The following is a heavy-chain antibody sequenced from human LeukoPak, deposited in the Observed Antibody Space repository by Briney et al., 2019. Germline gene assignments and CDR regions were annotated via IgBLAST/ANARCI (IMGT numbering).Heavy chain of an antibody. CDR3: AKDRRGSGSYPDAFDI. CDR2: ISGSGGST. Sequence: PGGSLRLSCAASGFTFSSYAMSWVRQAPGKGLEWVSAISGSGGSTYYADSVKGRFTISRDNSKNTLYLQMNSLRAEDTAVYYCAKDRRGSGSYPDAFDIWGQGTMVTVSS. D-gene: IGHD3-10*01. CDR1: GFTFSSYA. V-gene: IGHV3-23*01. J-gene: IGHJ3*02.